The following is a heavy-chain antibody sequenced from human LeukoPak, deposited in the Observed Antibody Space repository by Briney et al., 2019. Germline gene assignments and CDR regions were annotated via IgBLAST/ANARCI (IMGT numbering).Heavy chain of an antibody. Sequence: GGSLRPSCAASGFTFSSYEMNWVRQAPGKGLEWVSYISSSGSTIYYADSVKGRFTISRDNAKNSLYLQMNSLRAEDTAVYYCARGSDYYDSSGYSLFLNYWGQGTLVTVSS. J-gene: IGHJ4*02. CDR1: GFTFSSYE. CDR2: ISSSGSTI. V-gene: IGHV3-48*03. CDR3: ARGSDYYDSSGYSLFLNY. D-gene: IGHD3-22*01.